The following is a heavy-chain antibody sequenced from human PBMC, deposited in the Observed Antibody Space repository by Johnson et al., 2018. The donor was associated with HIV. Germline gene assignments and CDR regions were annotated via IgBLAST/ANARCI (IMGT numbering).Heavy chain of an antibody. CDR1: GFTFSSYA. J-gene: IGHJ3*02. Sequence: VQLLESGGGLVQPGGSQRLSCAASGFTFSSYAMSWVRQAPGKGLEWVSAISGSGGSTYYADSVKGRFTISRDNSKNTLYLQMNSLRAEDTAVYYCAKDSTESDAFDIWGQGTMVTVSS. D-gene: IGHD4-11*01. CDR3: AKDSTESDAFDI. CDR2: ISGSGGST. V-gene: IGHV3-23*01.